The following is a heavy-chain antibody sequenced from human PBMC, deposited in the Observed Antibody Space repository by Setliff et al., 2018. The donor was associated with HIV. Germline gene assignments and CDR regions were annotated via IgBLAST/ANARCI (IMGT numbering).Heavy chain of an antibody. CDR2: IFYTGST. CDR1: GGSISSSTYY. CDR3: ARRGRDGVLIVFATGFDP. V-gene: IGHV4-39*01. Sequence: SETLSLTCSVSGGSISSSTYYWGWIRQPPGKGLEWIGDIFYTGSTYYNPPLKSRVAISIDTSENRFSLRLNSVTAADTGVYYCARRGRDGVLIVFATGFDPWGQGTLVTVSS. J-gene: IGHJ5*02. D-gene: IGHD2-8*01.